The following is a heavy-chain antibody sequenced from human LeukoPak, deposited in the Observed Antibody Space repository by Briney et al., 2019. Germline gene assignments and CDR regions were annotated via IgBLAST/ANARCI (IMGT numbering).Heavy chain of an antibody. CDR1: GFTFSNYA. V-gene: IGHV3-23*01. CDR3: AKYFYDSSTYSFDY. D-gene: IGHD3-22*01. J-gene: IGHJ4*02. CDR2: IGSGGTT. Sequence: GGSLRLSCAASGFTFSNYAMSWVREAPGKGLEWVSSIGSGGTTRYADSVKGRFLICRDNTKNMLFLQMNSLRAEDMAVYYCAKYFYDSSTYSFDYWGQGTLVTVSS.